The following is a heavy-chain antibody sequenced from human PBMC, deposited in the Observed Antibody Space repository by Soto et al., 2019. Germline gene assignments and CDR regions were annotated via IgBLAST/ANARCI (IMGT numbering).Heavy chain of an antibody. D-gene: IGHD1-26*01. V-gene: IGHV3-7*03. CDR3: ARLNSGTFSLDY. J-gene: IGHJ4*02. CDR2: IKQDGSEK. CDR1: GLSFSIYW. Sequence: PGGSLRLSCGASGLSFSIYWMIWVRRAPGKGLEWVSNIKQDGSEKYYVDSVKGRFTISRDNAKNSLYLQMNSLSAEDTAMFYCARLNSGTFSLDYWGQGIPVTVSS.